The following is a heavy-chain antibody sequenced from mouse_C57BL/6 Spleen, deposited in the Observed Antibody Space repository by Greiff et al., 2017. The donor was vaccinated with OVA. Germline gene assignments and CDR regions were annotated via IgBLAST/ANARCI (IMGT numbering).Heavy chain of an antibody. CDR3: ARGSYYYGSSYSYYFDY. CDR2: ISYDGSN. Sequence: EVQVVESGPGLVKPSQSLSLTCSVTGYSITSGYYWNWIRQFPGNKLEWMGYISYDGSNNYNPSLKNRISITRDTSKNQFFLKLNSVTTEDTATYYCARGSYYYGSSYSYYFDYWGQGTTLTVSS. D-gene: IGHD1-1*01. CDR1: GYSITSGYY. J-gene: IGHJ2*01. V-gene: IGHV3-6*01.